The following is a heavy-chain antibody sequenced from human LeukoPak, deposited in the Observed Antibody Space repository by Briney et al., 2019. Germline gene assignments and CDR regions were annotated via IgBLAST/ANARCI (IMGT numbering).Heavy chain of an antibody. CDR1: GCTFSSYA. J-gene: IGHJ6*02. Sequence: SLKVSCKASGCTFSSYAISWVRQAPGQGLEWMGGIIPIFGTANYAQKFKGRVTITADESTSTAYMELSSLRSEDTAVYYCARVTLGYSRSGDNYYYYGMDVWGQGTTVSVSS. D-gene: IGHD6-13*01. CDR3: ARVTLGYSRSGDNYYYYGMDV. V-gene: IGHV1-69*01. CDR2: IIPIFGTA.